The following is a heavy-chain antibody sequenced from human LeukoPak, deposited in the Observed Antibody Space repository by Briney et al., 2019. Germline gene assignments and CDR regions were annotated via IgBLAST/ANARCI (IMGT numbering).Heavy chain of an antibody. CDR2: IYHSGST. CDR3: ARAHYDSSWYEWGVGYYFDY. J-gene: IGHJ4*02. V-gene: IGHV4-4*02. CDR1: GGSISSSNW. Sequence: PSGTLSLTCAVSGGSISSSNWWSWVRQPPGKGLEWIGEIYHSGSTNYNPSLKSRVTISVDKSKNQFSLKLSSVTAADTAVYYCARAHYDSSWYEWGVGYYFDYWGQGTLVAVSS. D-gene: IGHD6-13*01.